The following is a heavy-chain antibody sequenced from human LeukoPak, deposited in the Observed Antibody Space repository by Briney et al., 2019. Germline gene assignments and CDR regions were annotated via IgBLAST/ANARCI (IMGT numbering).Heavy chain of an antibody. CDR2: IKQDGSEK. D-gene: IGHD3-10*01. Sequence: PGGSLRLSCVASGIAVSDNYMSWVRQAPGKGLEWVANIKQDGSEKYYVDSVKGRFTISRDNAKNSLYLQMNSLRAEDTAVYYCARRSGGDYWGQGTLVTVSS. J-gene: IGHJ4*02. CDR3: ARRSGGDY. V-gene: IGHV3-7*01. CDR1: GIAVSDNY.